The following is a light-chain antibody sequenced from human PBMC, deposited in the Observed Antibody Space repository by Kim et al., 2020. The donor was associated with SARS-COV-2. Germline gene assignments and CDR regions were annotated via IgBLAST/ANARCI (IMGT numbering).Light chain of an antibody. CDR3: QQYYSYPLT. Sequence: ASTGDRVTITCRASQGISSYLAWYQQKPGKAPKRLIYASSTLQSGVPSRFSGSGSGTDFTLTISCLQSEDLATYYCQQYYSYPLTFGGGTKVDIK. CDR2: ASS. V-gene: IGKV1-8*01. J-gene: IGKJ4*01. CDR1: QGISSY.